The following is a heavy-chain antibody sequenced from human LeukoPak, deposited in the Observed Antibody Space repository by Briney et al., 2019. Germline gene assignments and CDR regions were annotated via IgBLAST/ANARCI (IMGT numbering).Heavy chain of an antibody. V-gene: IGHV3-74*01. CDR2: INSDGSST. CDR1: GFTFSSYW. D-gene: IGHD3-9*01. Sequence: PGGSLRLSCAASGFTFSSYWMHWVRQAPGKGLVWVSRINSDGSSTSYADSVKGRFTISRDNSKNTLYLQMNSLRAEDTAVYYCAKDHREVLRYFDWLPTPKYYFDYWGQGTLVTVSS. CDR3: AKDHREVLRYFDWLPTPKYYFDY. J-gene: IGHJ4*02.